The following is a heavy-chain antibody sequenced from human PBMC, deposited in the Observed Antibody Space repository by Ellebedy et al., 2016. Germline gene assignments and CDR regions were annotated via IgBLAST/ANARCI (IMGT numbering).Heavy chain of an antibody. Sequence: GESLKISXAASGFIFSSYWMHWVRQAPGKGLVWVSRINSDGSSTNYVDSVKGRFTISRDNAKNALYLQMNSLRGDDTAVYYCARGGVDIVSHWGQGTLVTVSS. CDR3: ARGGVDIVSH. V-gene: IGHV3-74*01. CDR1: GFIFSSYW. J-gene: IGHJ4*02. CDR2: INSDGSST. D-gene: IGHD5/OR15-5a*01.